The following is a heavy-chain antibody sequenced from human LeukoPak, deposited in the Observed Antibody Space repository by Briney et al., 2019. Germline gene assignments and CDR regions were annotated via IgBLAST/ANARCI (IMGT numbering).Heavy chain of an antibody. D-gene: IGHD3-10*01. CDR3: AKDIMVRGAEVSGAFDI. CDR2: INPDGSTT. Sequence: GGSLRLSCAASGFTLSTYWMHWVRQAPGKGLVWVSRINPDGSTTTYADSVEGRFTISRDNAKNSLYLQMNSLRAEDTALYYCAKDIMVRGAEVSGAFDIWGQGTMVTVSS. V-gene: IGHV3-74*01. CDR1: GFTLSTYW. J-gene: IGHJ3*02.